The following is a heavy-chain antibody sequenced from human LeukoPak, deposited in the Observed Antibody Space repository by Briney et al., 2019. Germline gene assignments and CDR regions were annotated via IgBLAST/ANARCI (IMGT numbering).Heavy chain of an antibody. D-gene: IGHD2-15*01. CDR1: GFTFSSYG. J-gene: IGHJ4*02. Sequence: PGGSLRLSCAASGFTFSSYGMHWVRQAPGKGLEWVAFIRYDGSNKYYADSVKGRFTISRDNSKNTLYLQMNSLRAEDTAVYYCAKGPYCSGGSCFGGYYFDYWGQGTLVTVSS. CDR2: IRYDGSNK. V-gene: IGHV3-30*02. CDR3: AKGPYCSGGSCFGGYYFDY.